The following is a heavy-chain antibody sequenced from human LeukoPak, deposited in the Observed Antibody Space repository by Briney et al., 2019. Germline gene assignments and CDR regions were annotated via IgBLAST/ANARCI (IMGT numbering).Heavy chain of an antibody. CDR3: ARGGGRTYYYGSGSYYQFDY. V-gene: IGHV3-21*01. CDR1: GFTFSSYW. CDR2: ISSSSSYI. Sequence: GGSLRLSCAASGFTFSSYWMSWVRQAPGKGLEWVSSISSSSSYIYYADSVKGRFTISRDNAKNSLYLQMNSLRAEDTAVYYCARGGGRTYYYGSGSYYQFDYWGQGTLVTVSS. J-gene: IGHJ4*02. D-gene: IGHD3-10*01.